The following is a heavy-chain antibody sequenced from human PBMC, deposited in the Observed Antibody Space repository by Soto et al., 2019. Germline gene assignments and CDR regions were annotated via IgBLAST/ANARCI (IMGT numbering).Heavy chain of an antibody. D-gene: IGHD2-21*01. CDR3: ARGLYPILDYGMDV. CDR1: GGTFSSYA. V-gene: IGHV1-69*13. Sequence: GASVKVSCKASGGTFSSYAISWVRQAPGQGLEWMGGIIPIFGTANYAQKFQGRVTITADESTSTAYMELSSLRSEDTAVYYCARGLYPILDYGMDVWGQGTTVTVSS. CDR2: IIPIFGTA. J-gene: IGHJ6*02.